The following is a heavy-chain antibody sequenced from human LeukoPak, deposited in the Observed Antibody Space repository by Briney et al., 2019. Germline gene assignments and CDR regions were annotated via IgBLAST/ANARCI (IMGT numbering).Heavy chain of an antibody. CDR3: ARAGATVTTHYDY. J-gene: IGHJ4*02. CDR2: ISASNGNI. Sequence: ASVKVSCKASGYTFTSYYMHWVRQAPGQGLEWMGWISASNGNIKYVQKLQGRVTMTTDTSTGTAYMELRSLTSDDTAVYYCARAGATVTTHYDYWGQGTVVTVSS. D-gene: IGHD4-17*01. V-gene: IGHV1-18*04. CDR1: GYTFTSYY.